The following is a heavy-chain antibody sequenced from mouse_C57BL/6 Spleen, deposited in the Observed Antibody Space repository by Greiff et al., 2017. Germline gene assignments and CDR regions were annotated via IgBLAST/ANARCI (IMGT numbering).Heavy chain of an antibody. CDR2: IDPSDSYT. Sequence: QVQLQQPGAELVRPGTSVKLSCKASGYTFTSYWMHWVKQRPGQGLEWIGVIDPSDSYTNYNQKFKGKATLTVDTSSSTAYMQLSSLTSEDSAVYYCARRGNYEYFDYWGQGTTRTVSS. V-gene: IGHV1-59*01. CDR1: GYTFTSYW. J-gene: IGHJ2*01. CDR3: ARRGNYEYFDY. D-gene: IGHD2-1*01.